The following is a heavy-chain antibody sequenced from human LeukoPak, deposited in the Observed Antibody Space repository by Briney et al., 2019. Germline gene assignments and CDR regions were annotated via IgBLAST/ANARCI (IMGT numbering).Heavy chain of an antibody. CDR3: ARVRVVVPAMLGGDAFDI. J-gene: IGHJ3*02. CDR1: GYTFTSYD. V-gene: IGHV1-8*01. CDR2: MNPNSGST. Sequence: GASVRVSCKASGYTFTSYDINWVRQATGQGLEWMGWMNPNSGSTGYAQKFQGRVTMTRNTSISTAYMELSRLRSDDTAVYYCARVRVVVPAMLGGDAFDIWGQGTMVTVSS. D-gene: IGHD2-2*01.